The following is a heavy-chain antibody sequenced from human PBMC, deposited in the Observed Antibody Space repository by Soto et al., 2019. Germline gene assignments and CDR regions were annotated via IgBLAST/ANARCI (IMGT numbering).Heavy chain of an antibody. CDR1: GGTFSSYT. CDR3: ARTQSHCSGGSCSSYSWFDP. J-gene: IGHJ5*02. V-gene: IGHV1-69*02. D-gene: IGHD2-15*01. Sequence: SVKVSCKASGGTFSSYTSSWVRQAPGQGLEWMGRIIPILGIANYAQKFQGRVTITADKSTSTAYMELSSLRSEDTAVYYCARTQSHCSGGSCSSYSWFDPWGQGTLVTVSS. CDR2: IIPILGIA.